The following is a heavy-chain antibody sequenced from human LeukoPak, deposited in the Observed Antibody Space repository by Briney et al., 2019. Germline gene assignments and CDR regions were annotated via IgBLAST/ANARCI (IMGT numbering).Heavy chain of an antibody. J-gene: IGHJ5*02. D-gene: IGHD6-19*01. CDR1: GLHFSGTA. CDR3: AKDGAQYSSGPECDP. Sequence: GGSLRLSCAASGLHFSGTAMSWVRQAPGKGLEWVSAISHDGMNAYYADSVKGRFTISRDNSKKTVSLEMSSLTAANTGVYYCAKDGAQYSSGPECDPRGQGALVTVSP. V-gene: IGHV3-23*01. CDR2: ISHDGMNA.